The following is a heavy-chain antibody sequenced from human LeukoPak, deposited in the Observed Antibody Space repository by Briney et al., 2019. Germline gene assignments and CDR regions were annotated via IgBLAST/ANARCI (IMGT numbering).Heavy chain of an antibody. V-gene: IGHV3-66*01. J-gene: IGHJ6*02. Sequence: GGSLRLSCATSGFPFETNAMSWVRQAPGKGLEWVSVIHSGGRTYYADSVKGRFTISRDNSKNTLYLQMNSLRVEDTAVYYCASRDRGYYYGMDVWGQGTTVTVSS. D-gene: IGHD3-10*01. CDR2: IHSGGRT. CDR1: GFPFETNA. CDR3: ASRDRGYYYGMDV.